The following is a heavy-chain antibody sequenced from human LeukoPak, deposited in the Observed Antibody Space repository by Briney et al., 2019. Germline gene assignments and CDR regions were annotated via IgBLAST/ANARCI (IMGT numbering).Heavy chain of an antibody. J-gene: IGHJ4*02. Sequence: GSLRLSCAASGFTFSNYWMHWFRQAPGKRLVWVSRINYDGSTNYADSVKGRFTISRDNARNTLYMQMNSLRAEDTAVYYCVRGCSSTSCYPFDCWGQGTLVTVSS. CDR1: GFTFSNYW. V-gene: IGHV3-74*01. CDR3: VRGCSSTSCYPFDC. CDR2: INYDGST. D-gene: IGHD2-2*01.